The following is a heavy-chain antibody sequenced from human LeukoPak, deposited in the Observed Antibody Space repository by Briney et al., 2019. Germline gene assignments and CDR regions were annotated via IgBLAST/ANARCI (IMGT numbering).Heavy chain of an antibody. V-gene: IGHV4-30-2*01. Sequence: SETLSLTCTVSGGSISSGGYYWSWIRQPPGKGLEWIGYIYHSGSTYYNPSLKSRVTISVDRSKNQFSLKLSSVTAADTAVYYCARVPRAAAAGQELLRGLPERVYYFDYWGQGTLVTVSS. D-gene: IGHD6-13*01. CDR2: IYHSGST. CDR1: GGSISSGGYY. J-gene: IGHJ4*02. CDR3: ARVPRAAAAGQELLRGLPERVYYFDY.